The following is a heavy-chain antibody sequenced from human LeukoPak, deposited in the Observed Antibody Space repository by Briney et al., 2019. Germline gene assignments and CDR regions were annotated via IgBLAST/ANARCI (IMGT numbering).Heavy chain of an antibody. J-gene: IGHJ4*02. V-gene: IGHV1-2*04. CDR3: ARGPSRGYSSSWYWNY. Sequence: ASVKVSCKASGYTFTGYYMHWVRQAPGQGLEWMGWINPNSGGTNYAQKFQGWVTTTRDTSISTAYMELSRLSSDDTAVYYCARGPSRGYSSSWYWNYWGQGTLVTVSS. D-gene: IGHD6-13*01. CDR2: INPNSGGT. CDR1: GYTFTGYY.